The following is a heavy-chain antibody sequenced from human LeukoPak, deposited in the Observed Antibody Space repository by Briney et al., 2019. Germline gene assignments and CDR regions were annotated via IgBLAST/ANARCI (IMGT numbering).Heavy chain of an antibody. V-gene: IGHV3-30-3*01. CDR1: GFTFSDYY. CDR2: ISYDGSNK. Sequence: GGSLRLSCAASGFTFSDYYMSWIRQAPGKGLEWVAVISYDGSNKYYADSVKGRFTISRDNSKNTLYLQMNSLRAEDTAVYYCARGDVDYDFWSGYLYYWGQGTLVTVSS. D-gene: IGHD3-3*01. CDR3: ARGDVDYDFWSGYLYY. J-gene: IGHJ4*02.